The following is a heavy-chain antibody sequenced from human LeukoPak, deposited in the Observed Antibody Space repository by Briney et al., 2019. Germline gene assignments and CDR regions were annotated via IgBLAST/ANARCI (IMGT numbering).Heavy chain of an antibody. CDR3: ARDQGSLTRSWYTGY. J-gene: IGHJ4*02. Sequence: GSVKDSCQASGYTFTGYHIHWVRQAPGQGLEWMGRINPYSGDKDFAQKFQGRVTMTRDTSMTTAYMDLSSLTPDDTAVYFCARDQGSLTRSWYTGYWGQGTQVTVSS. D-gene: IGHD6-13*01. CDR1: GYTFTGYH. CDR2: INPYSGDK. V-gene: IGHV1-2*02.